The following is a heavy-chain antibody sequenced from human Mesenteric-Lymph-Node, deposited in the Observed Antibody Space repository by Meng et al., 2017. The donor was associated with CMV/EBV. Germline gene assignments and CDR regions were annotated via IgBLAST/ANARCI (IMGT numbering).Heavy chain of an antibody. D-gene: IGHD2-2*02. CDR3: ARDNCSSTSCYNHDLDY. CDR1: GGTFSSYT. J-gene: IGHJ4*02. CDR2: IIPILGIA. Sequence: SVKVSCKASGGTFSSYTISWVRQAPGQGLEWMGRIIPILGIANYAQKFQGRVAITADKSTSTAYMELSSLRSEDTAVYYCARDNCSSTSCYNHDLDYWGQGTLVTVSS. V-gene: IGHV1-69*04.